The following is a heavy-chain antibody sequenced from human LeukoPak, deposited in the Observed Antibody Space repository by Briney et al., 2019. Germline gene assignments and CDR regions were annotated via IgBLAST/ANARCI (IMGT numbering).Heavy chain of an antibody. CDR2: IYYSGST. D-gene: IGHD4-17*01. Sequence: SETLSLTCTVSGGSISSGGYYWSWIRQHPGKGLEWIGYIYYSGSTYYNPSLKSRVTISVDTSKNQFSLKLSSVTAADTAVYYCAREPTVTPDDAFDIWGQGTMVTVSS. J-gene: IGHJ3*02. CDR1: GGSISSGGYY. V-gene: IGHV4-31*03. CDR3: AREPTVTPDDAFDI.